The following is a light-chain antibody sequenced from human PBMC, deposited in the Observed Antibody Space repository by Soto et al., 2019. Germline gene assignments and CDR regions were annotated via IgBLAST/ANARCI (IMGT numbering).Light chain of an antibody. CDR3: QQYVTVSRT. CDR2: KAS. CDR1: QSLSSW. Sequence: DIQMTQSTSTLSASVGDRVTITYRASQSLSSWLSWYQHKPGKAPKLLIYKASSLEAGVPSRFSGSGSGTEFTLTISSLQPDDFATYFCQQYVTVSRTFGQGTKVEIK. V-gene: IGKV1-5*03. J-gene: IGKJ1*01.